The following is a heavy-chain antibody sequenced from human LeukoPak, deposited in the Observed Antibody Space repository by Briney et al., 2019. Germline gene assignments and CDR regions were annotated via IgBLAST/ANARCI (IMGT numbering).Heavy chain of an antibody. CDR1: GFTFSPYT. J-gene: IGHJ4*02. CDR3: ARVPYYGDYAFDY. CDR2: ISSSSSTI. V-gene: IGHV3-48*04. Sequence: GGSLRLSCAASGFTFSPYTMNWVRQAPGKGLEWVSYISSSSSTIYYADSVKGRFTISRDNAKNSLYLQMNSLRAEDTAVYYCARVPYYGDYAFDYWGQGTLVTVSS. D-gene: IGHD4-17*01.